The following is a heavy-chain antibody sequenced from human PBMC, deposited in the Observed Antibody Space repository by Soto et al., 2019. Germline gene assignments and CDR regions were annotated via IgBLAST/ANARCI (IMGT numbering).Heavy chain of an antibody. D-gene: IGHD6-6*01. CDR3: ARAPTYSNSDDDYFDY. CDR2: IYYSGST. Sequence: SETLSLTCSVSGGSISSGGYYWSWIRQHPGKGLEWIGYIYYSGSTYYNPSLKSRVTIPVDTSKNQFSLKLSSVTAADTAVYYCARAPTYSNSDDDYFDYWGQGTLVTVSS. V-gene: IGHV4-31*03. CDR1: GGSISSGGYY. J-gene: IGHJ4*02.